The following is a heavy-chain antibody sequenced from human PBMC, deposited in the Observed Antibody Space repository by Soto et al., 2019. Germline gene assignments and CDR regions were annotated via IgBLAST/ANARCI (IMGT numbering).Heavy chain of an antibody. Sequence: QVQLVQSGAEVNKPGASVKVSCKTSGYTFTNYFIHWVRQAPGQGLEWMGIINPRADSTNYAQKFQGRGTVTRDTSTSTVYMELRSLRSEDTAVYFCAREYGGGRVFDYWGQGTLVTVSS. CDR1: GYTFTNYF. J-gene: IGHJ4*02. CDR3: AREYGGGRVFDY. D-gene: IGHD1-26*01. V-gene: IGHV1-46*01. CDR2: INPRADST.